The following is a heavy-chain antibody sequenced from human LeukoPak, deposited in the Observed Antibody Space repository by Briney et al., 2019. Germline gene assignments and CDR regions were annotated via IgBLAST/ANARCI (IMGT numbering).Heavy chain of an antibody. CDR3: AKGVLTTLTPFDY. V-gene: IGHV3-23*01. J-gene: IGHJ4*02. CDR2: VSGSGGNT. Sequence: PGGSLRLSCAASGFTFSSYAMTWVRQAPGKGLEWVSSVSGSGGNTYFTDSVKGRFTISRDNSKDTLYLQMNSLRAEDTAVYFCAKGVLTTLTPFDYWGQGTPVTVSS. CDR1: GFTFSSYA. D-gene: IGHD4-11*01.